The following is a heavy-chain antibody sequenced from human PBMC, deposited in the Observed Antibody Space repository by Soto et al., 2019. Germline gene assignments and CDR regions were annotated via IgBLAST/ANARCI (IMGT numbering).Heavy chain of an antibody. Sequence: SETLSLTCAVSGGFISSGDSSWSWIRQPPGRGLEWIGHIYHGGTTFYNPSLKSRVAISEDRSKNQFSLNLSSVTAADTAVYYCARDRGSYYYDSSGYSTGNFDYWGQGTLVTVSS. CDR1: GGFISSGDSS. D-gene: IGHD3-22*01. V-gene: IGHV4-30-2*01. CDR3: ARDRGSYYYDSSGYSTGNFDY. CDR2: IYHGGTT. J-gene: IGHJ4*02.